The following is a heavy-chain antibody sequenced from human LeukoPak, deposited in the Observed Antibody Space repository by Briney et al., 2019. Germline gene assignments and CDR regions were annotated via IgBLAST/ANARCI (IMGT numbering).Heavy chain of an antibody. CDR1: GYTFTSYY. J-gene: IGHJ4*02. CDR3: ARDQEGFDY. V-gene: IGHV1-46*01. CDR2: INPSGGST. Sequence: ASVKVSCKASGYTFTSYYMHWVRQAPGQGLEWMGIINPSGGSTSYAQNFQGRVTVTRDTSTTTVHMELRGLRSEDTAVYYCARDQEGFDYWGQGTVVTVSS.